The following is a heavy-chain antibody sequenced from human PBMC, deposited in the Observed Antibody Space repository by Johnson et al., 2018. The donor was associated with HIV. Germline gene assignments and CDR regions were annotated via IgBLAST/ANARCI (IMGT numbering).Heavy chain of an antibody. CDR3: AKALARYSSGWHDAFDI. J-gene: IGHJ3*02. Sequence: QVQLVESGGGVVQPGGSLRLSCAASGFTFSSYGMHWVRQAPGKGLEWVAFIRYDGSNQYYADSVKGRFTISRDNSKNTLYLQMKSLRAEDTAVYYCAKALARYSSGWHDAFDIWGQGTMVTVSS. CDR2: IRYDGSNQ. V-gene: IGHV3-30*02. D-gene: IGHD6-19*01. CDR1: GFTFSSYG.